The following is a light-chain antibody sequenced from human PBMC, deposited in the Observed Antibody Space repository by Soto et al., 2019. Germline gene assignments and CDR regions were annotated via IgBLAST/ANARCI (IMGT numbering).Light chain of an antibody. J-gene: IGKJ2*01. Sequence: DIQMTQSPSSLSASVGDRVTITCRASQSISSYLNWYQQKPGKAPKLQIYAASILQSGVPSRFSGSGYAKDFTLTISSLQPEDYATYYCQQSYRTLYTFGQGTKLEI. CDR3: QQSYRTLYT. CDR1: QSISSY. CDR2: AAS. V-gene: IGKV1-39*01.